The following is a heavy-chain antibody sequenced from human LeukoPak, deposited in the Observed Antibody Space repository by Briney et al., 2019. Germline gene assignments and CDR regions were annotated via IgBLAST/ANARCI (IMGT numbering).Heavy chain of an antibody. D-gene: IGHD1-7*01. J-gene: IGHJ6*03. CDR1: GGSFSGYA. CDR2: INHSGST. Sequence: SETLSLTCAASGGSFSGYAWSWIRQPPGKGLEWVGEINHSGSTNYNPSLKSRVTISVDTSKNQFSLKLSSVTAADTAVYYCAGVSRTGTTRARGFRVYYYMDVWGKGTTVTVSS. CDR3: AGVSRTGTTRARGFRVYYYMDV. V-gene: IGHV4-34*01.